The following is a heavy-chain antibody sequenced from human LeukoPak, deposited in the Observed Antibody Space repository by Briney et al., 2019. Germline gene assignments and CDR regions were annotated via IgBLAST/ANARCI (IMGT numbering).Heavy chain of an antibody. CDR3: ARGAPTPYIVVVPASWFDP. CDR1: GGSISSSSYY. CDR2: IYYSGST. D-gene: IGHD2-2*01. Sequence: SETLSLTCTVSGGSISSSSYYWGWIRQPPGKGLEWIGSIYYSGSTYYTPSLKSRVTISVDTSKNQFSLKLSSVTAADTAVYYCARGAPTPYIVVVPASWFDPWGQGTLVTVSS. V-gene: IGHV4-39*07. J-gene: IGHJ5*02.